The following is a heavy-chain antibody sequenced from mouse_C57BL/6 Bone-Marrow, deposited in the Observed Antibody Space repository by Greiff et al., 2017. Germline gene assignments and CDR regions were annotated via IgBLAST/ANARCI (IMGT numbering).Heavy chain of an antibody. CDR1: GYTFTSYG. CDR3: AREGYDWAY. Sequence: QVQLKESGAELARPGASVKLSCKASGYTFTSYGISWVKQRTGQGLEWIGEIYPRSGNTYYNEKLKGKATLTADKSSSTANMELRSLTSEDSAVYFCAREGYDWAYWGQGTLVTVSA. D-gene: IGHD2-2*01. V-gene: IGHV1-81*01. CDR2: IYPRSGNT. J-gene: IGHJ3*01.